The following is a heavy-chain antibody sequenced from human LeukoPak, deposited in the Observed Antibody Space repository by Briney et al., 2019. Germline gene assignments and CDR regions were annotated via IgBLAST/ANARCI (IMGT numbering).Heavy chain of an antibody. V-gene: IGHV1-8*01. CDR3: ARAVRLLIIKNYYYYYLDV. CDR2: MNPNSGNT. CDR1: GYTFTSYD. J-gene: IGHJ6*03. Sequence: GASVKVSCKASGYTFTSYDINWVRQATGQGLEWMGWMNPNSGNTGYAQKFQGRVTMTRNTSISTAYMELSSLRSEDTAVYCCARAVRLLIIKNYYYYYLDVLRKGTTVTVSS. D-gene: IGHD3-10*01.